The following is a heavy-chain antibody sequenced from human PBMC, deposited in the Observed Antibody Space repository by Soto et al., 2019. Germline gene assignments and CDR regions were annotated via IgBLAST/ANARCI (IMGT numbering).Heavy chain of an antibody. CDR1: GGSISSYY. D-gene: IGHD3-9*01. CDR2: IYYSGST. CDR3: ARVGDRRVLRYFDWLSNHDAFDI. V-gene: IGHV4-59*12. Sequence: SETLSLTCTVSGGSISSYYWSWIRQPPGKGLEWIGYIYYSGSTNYNPSLKSRVTISVDTSKNQFSLKLSSVTAADTAVYYCARVGDRRVLRYFDWLSNHDAFDIWGQGTMVTVSS. J-gene: IGHJ3*02.